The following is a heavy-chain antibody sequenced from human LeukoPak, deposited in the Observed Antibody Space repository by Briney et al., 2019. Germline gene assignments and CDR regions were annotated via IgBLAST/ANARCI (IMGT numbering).Heavy chain of an antibody. J-gene: IGHJ5*02. Sequence: GGSLRLSCAASGFTFDDYGMSWVRQAPGKGLEWVSGINWNGGSTGYADSVKGRFTISRDNAKNSLYLQMNSLRAEDTALYYCARGMTTVVTPGFDPWGQGTLVTVSS. CDR3: ARGMTTVVTPGFDP. CDR1: GFTFDDYG. CDR2: INWNGGST. D-gene: IGHD4-23*01. V-gene: IGHV3-20*04.